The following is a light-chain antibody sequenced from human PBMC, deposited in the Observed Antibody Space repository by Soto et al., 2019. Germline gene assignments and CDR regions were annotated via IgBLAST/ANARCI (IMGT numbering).Light chain of an antibody. CDR1: QTVGSTY. J-gene: IGKJ1*01. CDR2: DTS. CDR3: QHYGSSPWT. V-gene: IGKV3D-20*01. Sequence: EIVLTQSPATLSLSPGERVTLSCGASQTVGSTYLAWYHQKPGLAPRLLIYDTSSRATGIPDRFSGSGSGTDFTLTISRLEPEDFAVYSCQHYGSSPWTFGQGAKVEIK.